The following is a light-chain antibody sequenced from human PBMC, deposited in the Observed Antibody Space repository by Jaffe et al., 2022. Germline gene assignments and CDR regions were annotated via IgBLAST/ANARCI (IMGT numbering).Light chain of an antibody. CDR3: CSYAGTYVV. CDR1: SSDVGDFDY. CDR2: GVT. V-gene: IGLV2-11*01. J-gene: IGLJ2*01. Sequence: QSALTQPRSVSGSPGQSVTISCTGTSSDVGDFDYVSWYQQHPGKAPKLMIYGVTKRPSGVPDRFSGSKSGNTASLTISGLQAGDEADYYCCSYAGTYVVFGGGTKLTVL.